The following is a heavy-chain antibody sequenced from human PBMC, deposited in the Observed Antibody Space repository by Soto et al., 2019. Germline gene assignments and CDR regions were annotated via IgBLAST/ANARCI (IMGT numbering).Heavy chain of an antibody. J-gene: IGHJ4*02. CDR1: GFTFSNAW. CDR2: IKSDADGGAI. CDR3: TTTKGRLAPPTIDY. D-gene: IGHD2-8*01. V-gene: IGHV3-15*01. Sequence: EVQLVESGGGLVKPGGSLRLSCAGSGFTFSNAWMSWVRRAPGKGLEWVGRIKSDADGGAIDYAAPVKGRFTISRDDSKNTLFLQMNNLRAEDTAVYSCTTTKGRLAPPTIDYWGQGTPVIVSS.